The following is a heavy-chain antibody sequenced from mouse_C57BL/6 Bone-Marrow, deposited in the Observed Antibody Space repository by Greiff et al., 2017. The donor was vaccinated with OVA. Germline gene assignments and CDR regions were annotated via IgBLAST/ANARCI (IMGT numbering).Heavy chain of an antibody. CDR2: IRSKSNNYAT. D-gene: IGHD2-10*02. CDR3: VRYGNLLTMDY. CDR1: GFSFNTYA. Sequence: EVQLQESGGGLVQPKGSLKLSCAASGFSFNTYAMNWVRQAPGKGLEWVARIRSKSNNYATYYADSVKDRFTISRDDSESMLYLQMNNLKTEDTAMYYCVRYGNLLTMDYWGQGTSVTVSS. J-gene: IGHJ4*01. V-gene: IGHV10-1*01.